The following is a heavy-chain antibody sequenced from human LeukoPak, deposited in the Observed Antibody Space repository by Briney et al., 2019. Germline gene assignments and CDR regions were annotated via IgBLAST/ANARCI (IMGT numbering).Heavy chain of an antibody. CDR2: ISSYSNYI. V-gene: IGHV3-21*01. Sequence: GGSLRLSCAASGFTFSTYSMNWVCQAPGKGLEWVSSISSYSNYINYADSVKGRFTISRDNAKNSLYLQMNSLRAEDTAVYYCARSRTTVTKDALDYWGQGTLVTVSP. J-gene: IGHJ4*02. CDR3: ARSRTTVTKDALDY. CDR1: GFTFSTYS. D-gene: IGHD4-17*01.